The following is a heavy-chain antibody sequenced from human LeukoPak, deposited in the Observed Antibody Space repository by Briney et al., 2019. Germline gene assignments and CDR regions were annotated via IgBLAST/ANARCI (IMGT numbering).Heavy chain of an antibody. CDR3: ARLANIAVAGTGDY. V-gene: IGHV1-18*01. Sequence: GASVKVSCKASGYTFTSYGISWVRQAPGKGLEWMGWISAYNGNTNYAQKLQGRVTMTTDTSTSTAYMELRSLRSDDTAVYYCARLANIAVAGTGDYWGQGTLVTVSS. J-gene: IGHJ4*02. CDR1: GYTFTSYG. D-gene: IGHD6-19*01. CDR2: ISAYNGNT.